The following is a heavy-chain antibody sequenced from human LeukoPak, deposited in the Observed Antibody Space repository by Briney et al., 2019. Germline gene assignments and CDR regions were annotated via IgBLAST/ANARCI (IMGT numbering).Heavy chain of an antibody. V-gene: IGHV5-51*01. CDR2: IYPGDSDT. Sequence: GESLEISCRGSGYSFTNYWIGWVRQMPGKGLEWMGIIYPGDSDTRYSPSFQGQVTISADKSISTAYLQWSSLKASDTAMYYCVRRLEGYKYGLDHWGQGNRVRVFS. D-gene: IGHD5-18*01. CDR1: GYSFTNYW. CDR3: VRRLEGYKYGLDH. J-gene: IGHJ4*02.